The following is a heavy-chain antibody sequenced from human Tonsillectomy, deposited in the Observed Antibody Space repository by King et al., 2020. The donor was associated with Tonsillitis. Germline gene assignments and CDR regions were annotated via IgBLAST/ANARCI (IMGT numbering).Heavy chain of an antibody. D-gene: IGHD2-21*02. V-gene: IGHV3-21*01. CDR1: GFTFSSYS. Sequence: VQLVESGGGLVKPGGSLRLSCAASGFTFSSYSMNWVRQAPGKGLEWVSSISSSSSYIYYADSVKGRFTISRDNAKNSLYLQMNSLRAEDTAVYYCARGGNWGGDWYSSENAFDIWGQGTMVTVSS. CDR2: ISSSSSYI. CDR3: ARGGNWGGDWYSSENAFDI. J-gene: IGHJ3*02.